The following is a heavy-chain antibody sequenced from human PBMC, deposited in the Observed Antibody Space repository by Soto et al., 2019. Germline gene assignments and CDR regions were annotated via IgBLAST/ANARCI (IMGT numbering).Heavy chain of an antibody. D-gene: IGHD3-10*01. Sequence: GGSLRLSCAASGFTFSNYAMNWVRQAPGKGLEWVSSISDSGGSTYFAGSVKGRFTISRDNAKNSLYLQMNSLRAEDTAVYYCARATGADKEDYWGQGTLVTVSS. CDR1: GFTFSNYA. J-gene: IGHJ4*02. CDR2: ISDSGGST. CDR3: ARATGADKEDY. V-gene: IGHV3-23*01.